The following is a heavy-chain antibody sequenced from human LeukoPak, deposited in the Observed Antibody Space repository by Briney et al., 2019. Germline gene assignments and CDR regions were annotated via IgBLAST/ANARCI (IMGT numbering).Heavy chain of an antibody. CDR1: GFTFSSYG. V-gene: IGHV3-48*01. D-gene: IGHD2-8*01. CDR3: ARDGTNGENWFDP. Sequence: PGGPLRLSCAASGFTFSSYGMNWVRQAPGKGLEWVSYISSSSSTIYYADSVKGRFTISRDNAKNSLYLQMNSLRAEDTAVYYCARDGTNGENWFDPWGQGTLVTVSS. J-gene: IGHJ5*02. CDR2: ISSSSSTI.